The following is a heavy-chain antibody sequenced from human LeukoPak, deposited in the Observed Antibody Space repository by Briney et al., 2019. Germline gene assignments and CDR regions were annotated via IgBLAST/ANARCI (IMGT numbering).Heavy chain of an antibody. Sequence: PGGSLRLSCAASGFTFSDYYMSWIRQAPGKGLEGVSYISSSGSTIYYADSVKGRFTISRDNAKNSLYLQMNSLRAEDTAVYYCARDRFSGSPEPGRGLGWFDPWGQGTLVTVSS. CDR2: ISSSGSTI. D-gene: IGHD5-12*01. J-gene: IGHJ5*02. CDR3: ARDRFSGSPEPGRGLGWFDP. CDR1: GFTFSDYY. V-gene: IGHV3-11*01.